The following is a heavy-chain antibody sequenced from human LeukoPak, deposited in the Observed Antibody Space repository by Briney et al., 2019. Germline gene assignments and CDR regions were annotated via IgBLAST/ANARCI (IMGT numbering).Heavy chain of an antibody. CDR3: ARTRGSPRWFGESYWFDP. J-gene: IGHJ5*02. CDR2: ISGSGGST. D-gene: IGHD3-10*01. Sequence: PGGSLRLSCAASGFTFSSYAMSWVRQAPGKGLEWVSAISGSGGSTYYADSVKGRFTISRDNSKNTLYLQMNSLRAEDTAVYYCARTRGSPRWFGESYWFDPWGQGTLVTVSS. V-gene: IGHV3-23*01. CDR1: GFTFSSYA.